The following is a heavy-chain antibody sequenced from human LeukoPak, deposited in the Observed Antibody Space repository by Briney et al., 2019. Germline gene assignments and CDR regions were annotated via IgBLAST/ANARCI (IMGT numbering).Heavy chain of an antibody. CDR1: GFSFSTYG. CDR2: IRYDGSNK. J-gene: IGHJ4*02. CDR3: AKGEYSSSSQVFDY. D-gene: IGHD6-6*01. V-gene: IGHV3-30*02. Sequence: GALRLSCAASGFSFSTYGMHWVRQAPGKGLEWVALIRYDGSNKFYADSVKGRFTISRDNSKNTLYLQMNSLRGEDTAVYYCAKGEYSSSSQVFDYWGQGTLVTVSS.